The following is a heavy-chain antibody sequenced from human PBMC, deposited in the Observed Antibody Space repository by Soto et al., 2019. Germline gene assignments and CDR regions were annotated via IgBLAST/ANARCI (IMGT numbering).Heavy chain of an antibody. CDR2: IKSKTDGGTT. Sequence: SLRLSCASSGFTFSNAWMSWVRQAPGKGLEWVGRIKSKTDGGTTDYAAPVKGRFTISRDDSKSTLYLQMNSLKTEDTAVYYCTTGSYYYDSSGYYYYAAFDIWGQGTMVTVSS. CDR1: GFTFSNAW. D-gene: IGHD3-22*01. J-gene: IGHJ3*02. V-gene: IGHV3-15*01. CDR3: TTGSYYYDSSGYYYYAAFDI.